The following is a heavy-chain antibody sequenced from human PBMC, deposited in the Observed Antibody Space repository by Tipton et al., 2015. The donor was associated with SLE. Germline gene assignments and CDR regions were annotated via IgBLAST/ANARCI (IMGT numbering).Heavy chain of an antibody. V-gene: IGHV4-31*03. CDR2: IYHTGST. Sequence: TLSLTCTVSGGSISRIGYYWSWIRQHPGKGLEWIGYIYHTGSTYYNPSLESRLTISIDTSKNQFSLRLSSVTAADTAVYYCARAPGLERSYSYYYYMDVWGKGTTVTVSS. CDR1: GGSISRIGYY. CDR3: ARAPGLERSYSYYYYMDV. J-gene: IGHJ6*03. D-gene: IGHD1-1*01.